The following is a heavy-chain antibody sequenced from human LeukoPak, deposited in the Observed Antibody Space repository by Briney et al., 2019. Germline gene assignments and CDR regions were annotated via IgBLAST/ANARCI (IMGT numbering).Heavy chain of an antibody. J-gene: IGHJ4*02. D-gene: IGHD1-26*01. CDR3: ARKRGELLGGFDDY. CDR2: IKQEGSEK. V-gene: IGHV3-7*01. CDR1: GFTFSSYW. Sequence: GGSLRLSCAASGFTFSSYWMSWVRQAPGKGLEWVANIKQEGSEKYYVDSVKGRFIMSRDNAKNSLYLQMNSLRAEDTAVYYCARKRGELLGGFDDYWGQGTLVSVSS.